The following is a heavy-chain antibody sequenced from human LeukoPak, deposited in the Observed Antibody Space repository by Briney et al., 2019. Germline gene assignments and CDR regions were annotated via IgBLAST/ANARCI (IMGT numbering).Heavy chain of an antibody. CDR3: ARASGPFDY. CDR1: GFTFSTYG. J-gene: IGHJ4*02. D-gene: IGHD3-10*01. CDR2: IWNDGSNK. Sequence: RRSLRLSCAASGFTFSTYGMHWVRQAPGKGLEWVAVIWNDGSNKYYADSVKGRFTISRDNSKNTLYLQMNSLRAEDTAVYSCARASGPFDYWGQGTLVTVSS. V-gene: IGHV3-33*01.